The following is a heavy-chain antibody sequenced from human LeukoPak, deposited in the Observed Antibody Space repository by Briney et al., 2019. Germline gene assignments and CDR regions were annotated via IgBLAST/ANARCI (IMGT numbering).Heavy chain of an antibody. V-gene: IGHV3-48*03. CDR2: ISSSGSTI. CDR3: ARHSCGDYEFCFDY. D-gene: IGHD4-17*01. Sequence: PGGSLRLSCAASGFTFNNYEMNWVRQAPGKGLEWVSYISSSGSTIYYADSVKGRFTISRDNAKNSLSLQMNSLRAEDTAVYYCARHSCGDYEFCFDYWGQGTLVTVSS. CDR1: GFTFNNYE. J-gene: IGHJ4*02.